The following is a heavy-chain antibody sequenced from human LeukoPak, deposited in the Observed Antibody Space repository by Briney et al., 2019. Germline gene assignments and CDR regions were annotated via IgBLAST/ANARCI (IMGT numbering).Heavy chain of an antibody. J-gene: IGHJ4*02. Sequence: PGGSLSLSCAASGFTFSSYAMSWGRRAPGKGLEWVSAMTGSGGGTYYEDSVKGRFTISRNNSKNQLYLQMHTLSAEGTAVYYCAKAPCRMSYYGSGSSYPYYFDYWGQGTLVTVSS. V-gene: IGHV3-23*01. D-gene: IGHD3-10*01. CDR3: AKAPCRMSYYGSGSSYPYYFDY. CDR2: MTGSGGGT. CDR1: GFTFSSYA.